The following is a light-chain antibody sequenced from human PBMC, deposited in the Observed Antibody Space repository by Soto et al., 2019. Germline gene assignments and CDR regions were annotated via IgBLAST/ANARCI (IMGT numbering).Light chain of an antibody. V-gene: IGKV3-20*01. Sequence: EIVLTQSPGTLSLSPGERATLSCRASQSVSSSYLAWYQQKPGQAPRLLIYGASSRATGIPDRFSGSGSGIDFTLTISRLEPEGFAVYSCQQYGSSPRTVGQGTKLEIK. CDR1: QSVSSSY. CDR3: QQYGSSPRT. J-gene: IGKJ2*01. CDR2: GAS.